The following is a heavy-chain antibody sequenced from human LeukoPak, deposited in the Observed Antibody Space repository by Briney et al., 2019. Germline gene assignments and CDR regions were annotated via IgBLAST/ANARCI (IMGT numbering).Heavy chain of an antibody. D-gene: IGHD1-1*01. CDR1: GGSISSGGYY. J-gene: IGHJ2*01. Sequence: PSQTLSLTCTVSGGSISSGGYYWSWIRQHPGKGREWYGYIYYSGSTYYNPSLKSRVTISVDTSKNQFSLKLSSVTAADTGVYYCARLRGVQTGSYWYFDLWGRGTLVTVSS. CDR3: ARLRGVQTGSYWYFDL. CDR2: IYYSGST. V-gene: IGHV4-31*03.